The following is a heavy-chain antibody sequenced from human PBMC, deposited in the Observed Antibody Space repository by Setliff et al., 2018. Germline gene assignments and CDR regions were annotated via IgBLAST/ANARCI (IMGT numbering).Heavy chain of an antibody. CDR1: GYSFTDYW. CDR3: ARNRVALYDAFDI. Sequence: GESLKISCKGSGYSFTDYWIGWVRQMPGEGLEWMGIIHPSNSDTVHSPSFQGQVTISADRSITTAYLQWSSLKASDTAIYYCARNRVALYDAFDIWGQGTMVTVSS. CDR2: IHPSNSDT. V-gene: IGHV5-51*01. D-gene: IGHD5-12*01. J-gene: IGHJ3*02.